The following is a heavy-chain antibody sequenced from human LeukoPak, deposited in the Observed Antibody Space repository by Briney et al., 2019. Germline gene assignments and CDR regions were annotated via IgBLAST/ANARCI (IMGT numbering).Heavy chain of an antibody. Sequence: ASVKVSRKASGYTFTGYYMHWVRQAPGQGLEWMGWINPNSGGTNYAQKFQGRVTMTRDTSISTAYMELSRLRSDDTAVYYCARDFQGDMIADYGMDVWGQGTTVTVSS. D-gene: IGHD3-22*01. CDR3: ARDFQGDMIADYGMDV. CDR2: INPNSGGT. V-gene: IGHV1-2*02. J-gene: IGHJ6*02. CDR1: GYTFTGYY.